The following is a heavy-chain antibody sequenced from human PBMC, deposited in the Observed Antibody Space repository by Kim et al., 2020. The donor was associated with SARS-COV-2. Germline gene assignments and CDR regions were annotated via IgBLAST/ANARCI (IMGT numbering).Heavy chain of an antibody. V-gene: IGHV4-34*01. CDR1: DESFSGHY. CDR3: AREIVVIPAARHYRAHWY. D-gene: IGHD2-2*01. CDR2: INHSGST. Sequence: SETLSLTCAVYDESFSGHYWSWIRQSPGKGLEWIGEINHSGSTSYNPSLGSRVTISVDTSKNQFSLSLSSVTAADTAVYYCAREIVVIPAARHYRAHWY. J-gene: IGHJ2*01.